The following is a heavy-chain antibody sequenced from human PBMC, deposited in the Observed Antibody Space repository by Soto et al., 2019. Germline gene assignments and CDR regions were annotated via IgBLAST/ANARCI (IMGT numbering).Heavy chain of an antibody. V-gene: IGHV3-74*01. CDR3: ASQLSSSDY. J-gene: IGHJ4*02. D-gene: IGHD2-2*01. Sequence: EVQLVETGGGLVQPGGSLRLSCAASGFTFSSYWMHWVRQAPGKGLVWVSRINSDGRDRSYADSVRGRFTISRDNAKNTMYLQMDSLRAEDTAVYYCASQLSSSDYWGQGTLVSVAS. CDR2: INSDGRDR. CDR1: GFTFSSYW.